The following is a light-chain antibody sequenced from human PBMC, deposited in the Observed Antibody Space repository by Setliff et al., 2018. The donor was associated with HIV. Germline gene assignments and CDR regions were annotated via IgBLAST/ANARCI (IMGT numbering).Light chain of an antibody. CDR2: DVS. Sequence: QSALTQPASVSGSPGQSITISCTGTSSDVGRYNLVSWYQQHPGKAPKLMIYDVSKRPSGVSNRFSGSKSGNTASLTISGLQAEDESDYFCCSYAGGSTYVIFGGGTKVTVL. CDR3: CSYAGGSTYVI. CDR1: SSDVGRYNL. V-gene: IGLV2-23*02. J-gene: IGLJ2*01.